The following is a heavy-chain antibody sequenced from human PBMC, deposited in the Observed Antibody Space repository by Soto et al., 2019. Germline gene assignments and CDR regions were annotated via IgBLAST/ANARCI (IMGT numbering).Heavy chain of an antibody. V-gene: IGHV2-26*01. CDR1: GFSLSNARMG. Sequence: SGPTLVNPTETLTLTCTVSGFSLSNARMGVSWIRQPPGKALEWLAHIFSNDEKSYSTSLKSRLTISKDTSKSQVVLTMTNMDPVDTATYYCARINWNDWVYGMDVWGTGTTVTVSS. CDR3: ARINWNDWVYGMDV. D-gene: IGHD1-1*01. J-gene: IGHJ6*04. CDR2: IFSNDEK.